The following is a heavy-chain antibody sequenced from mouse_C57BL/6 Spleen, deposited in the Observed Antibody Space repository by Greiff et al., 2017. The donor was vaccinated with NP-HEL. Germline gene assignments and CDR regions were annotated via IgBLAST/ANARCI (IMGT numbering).Heavy chain of an antibody. V-gene: IGHV1-59*01. Sequence: QVQLQQPGAELVRPGTSVKLSCKASGYTFTSYWMHWVKQRPGQGLEWIGVIDPSDSYTNYNQKFKGKATLTVDKSSSTAYMPLSSLTSEDSAVYYCARRQYGSRRDYARDYGGQGTSVTVSS. D-gene: IGHD1-1*01. CDR3: ARRQYGSRRDYARDY. CDR1: GYTFTSYW. CDR2: IDPSDSYT. J-gene: IGHJ4*01.